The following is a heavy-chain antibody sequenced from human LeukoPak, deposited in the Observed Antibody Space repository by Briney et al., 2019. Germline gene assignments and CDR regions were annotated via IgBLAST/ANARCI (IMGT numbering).Heavy chain of an antibody. CDR2: INPNSGGT. CDR1: GYSFTDYY. CDR3: AGSGYYTDNWFDP. J-gene: IGHJ5*02. D-gene: IGHD3-3*01. Sequence: ASAKVSCKASGYSFTDYYIHWVRQAPGQGLEWMGWINPNSGGTDYAQEFQGRVTMTRDTSISTAYMELNRLRSDDTAVYYCAGSGYYTDNWFDPWGQGTLVTVSS. V-gene: IGHV1-2*02.